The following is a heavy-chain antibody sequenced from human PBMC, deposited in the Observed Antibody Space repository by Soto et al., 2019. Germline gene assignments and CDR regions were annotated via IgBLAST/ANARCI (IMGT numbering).Heavy chain of an antibody. CDR2: IWYGGSNK. J-gene: IGHJ4*01. V-gene: IGHV3-33*01. D-gene: IGHD3-22*01. Sequence: VGSLRLSCASSVFTFSNYAMHCVRHSPGKGLEWVAVIWYGGSNKYYADSVKGRFTISRDNSKNTLYLQMNSLRAEDTAVYYCARSTMIVRYDLACWGHGTLVTGSS. CDR1: VFTFSNYA. CDR3: ARSTMIVRYDLAC.